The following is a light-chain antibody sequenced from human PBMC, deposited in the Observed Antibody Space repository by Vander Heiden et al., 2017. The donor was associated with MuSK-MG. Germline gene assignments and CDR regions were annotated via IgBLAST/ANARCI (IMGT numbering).Light chain of an antibody. V-gene: IGLV3-1*01. CDR2: QDS. J-gene: IGLJ1*01. Sequence: SSELTQPPSVSVSPGQTASITCSGDKLGDKYACWYQQKPGQAPVRVIYQDSKRPSGIPERFSGSNSGNKATLNISGTQAMDEADYYCQAWDSSTAVFGTGTKVTVL. CDR3: QAWDSSTAV. CDR1: KLGDKY.